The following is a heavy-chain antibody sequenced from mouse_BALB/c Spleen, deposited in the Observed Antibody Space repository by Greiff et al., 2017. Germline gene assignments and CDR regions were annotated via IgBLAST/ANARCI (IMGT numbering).Heavy chain of an antibody. V-gene: IGHV1-5*01. CDR3: TRGDYGNFPWFAY. CDR2: IYPGNSDT. D-gene: IGHD2-1*01. CDR1: GYSFTSYW. Sequence: EVQLQQSGTVLARPGASVKMSCKASGYSFTSYWMHWVKQRPGQGLEWIGAIYPGNSDTSYNQKFKGKAKLTAVTSASTAYMELSSLTNEDSAVYYCTRGDYGNFPWFAYWGQGTLVTVSA. J-gene: IGHJ3*01.